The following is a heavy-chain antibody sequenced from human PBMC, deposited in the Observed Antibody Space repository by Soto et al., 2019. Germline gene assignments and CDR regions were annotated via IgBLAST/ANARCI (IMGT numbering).Heavy chain of an antibody. V-gene: IGHV3-23*01. Sequence: GGSLRLSCAASGFTFSSYAMSWVRQAPGKGLEWVSAISGSGGSTYYADSVKGRFTISRDNSKNTLYLQMNSLRAEDTAVYYCAKDGPYCSSTSCYAVNWFDPWGQGTLVTVSS. D-gene: IGHD2-2*01. J-gene: IGHJ5*02. CDR2: ISGSGGST. CDR3: AKDGPYCSSTSCYAVNWFDP. CDR1: GFTFSSYA.